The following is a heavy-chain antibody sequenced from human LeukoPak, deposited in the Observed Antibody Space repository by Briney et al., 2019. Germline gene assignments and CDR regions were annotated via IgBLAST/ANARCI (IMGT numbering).Heavy chain of an antibody. CDR1: GYSISSGHY. CDR3: ARVSGSGTPLDAFDI. Sequence: PSETLSLTCAVSGYSISSGHYWGWIRQPPGKGLEWIGSMYHSGSTYFNPSLKSRVTISVDTSKNQFSLTLTSVTAADTAVYFCARVSGSGTPLDAFDIWGQGTMVIVSS. CDR2: MYHSGST. V-gene: IGHV4-38-2*01. D-gene: IGHD1-1*01. J-gene: IGHJ3*02.